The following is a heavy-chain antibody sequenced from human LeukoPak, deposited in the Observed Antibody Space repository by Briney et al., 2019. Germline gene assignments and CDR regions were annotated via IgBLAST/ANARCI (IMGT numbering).Heavy chain of an antibody. CDR1: GGSFSGYY. CDR2: ISHSGST. V-gene: IGHV4-34*01. CDR3: ARGDDFWSGYGFDY. Sequence: SETLSLTCAVYGGSFSGYYWSWIRQPPGKELEWIGEISHSGSTNYNPSLKSRVTISVDTSKNQFSLKLSSVTAADTAVYYCARGDDFWSGYGFDYWGQGTLVTVSS. J-gene: IGHJ4*02. D-gene: IGHD3-3*01.